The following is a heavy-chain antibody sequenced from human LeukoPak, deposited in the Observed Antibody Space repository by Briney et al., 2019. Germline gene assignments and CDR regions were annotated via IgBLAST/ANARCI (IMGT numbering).Heavy chain of an antibody. CDR3: AKDAAGPEY. V-gene: IGHV3-48*01. CDR2: ISSSSSTI. Sequence: GGSLRLSCAASGFTFSSYGMNWVRQAPGKGLEWVSYISSSSSTIYYADSVKGRFTISRDNSKNTLFLQMNSLRVEDTAIYYCAKDAAGPEYWGQGTRVTVSS. J-gene: IGHJ4*02. D-gene: IGHD6-13*01. CDR1: GFTFSSYG.